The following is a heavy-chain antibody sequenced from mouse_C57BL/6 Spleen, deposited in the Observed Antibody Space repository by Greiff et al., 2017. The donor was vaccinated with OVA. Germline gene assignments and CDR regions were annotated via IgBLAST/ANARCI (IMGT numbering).Heavy chain of an antibody. D-gene: IGHD2-4*01. CDR1: GFTFTDYY. Sequence: EVQLVESGGGLVQPGGSLSLSCAASGFTFTDYYMSWVRQPPGKALEWLGFIRNKANGYTTEYSASVKGRFTISRDNSQSILYLQMNALRAEDSATYYCARYSDYDYYAMDYWGQGTSVTVSS. CDR2: IRNKANGYTT. V-gene: IGHV7-3*01. J-gene: IGHJ4*01. CDR3: ARYSDYDYYAMDY.